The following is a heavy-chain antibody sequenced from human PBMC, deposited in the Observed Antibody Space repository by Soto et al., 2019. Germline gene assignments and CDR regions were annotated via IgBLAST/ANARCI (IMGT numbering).Heavy chain of an antibody. CDR3: ASLGIAAAGGAFDI. CDR2: IYHSGST. D-gene: IGHD6-13*01. Sequence: SETLSLTCAVSGGSISSGGYSWSWIRQPPGKGLEWIGYIYHSGSTYYNPSLKSRVTISVDRSKNQFSLKLSSVTAADTAVYYCASLGIAAAGGAFDIWGQGTMVTVSS. J-gene: IGHJ3*02. CDR1: GGSISSGGYS. V-gene: IGHV4-30-2*01.